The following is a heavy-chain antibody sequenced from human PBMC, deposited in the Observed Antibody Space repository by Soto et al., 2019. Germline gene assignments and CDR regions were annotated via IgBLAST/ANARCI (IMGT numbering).Heavy chain of an antibody. CDR1: GFTVSSNY. CDR2: IYSGGST. Sequence: EVQLVEAGGGLIQPGGSLRLSCAASGFTVSSNYMSWVRQAPGKGLEWVSVIYSGGSTYYADSVKGRFTISRDNSKNTLYLQMNSLRAEDTAVYYCARGDDRYGDPYPRYGMDVWGQGTTVTVSS. CDR3: ARGDDRYGDPYPRYGMDV. V-gene: IGHV3-53*01. D-gene: IGHD4-17*01. J-gene: IGHJ6*02.